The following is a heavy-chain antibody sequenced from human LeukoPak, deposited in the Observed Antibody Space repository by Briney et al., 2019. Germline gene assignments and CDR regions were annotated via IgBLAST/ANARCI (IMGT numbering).Heavy chain of an antibody. J-gene: IGHJ3*02. V-gene: IGHV3-74*01. Sequence: PGGSLRRSCAASGFTFSTYWMHWVRQAPGKGLVWVSRINRDGSSTSYADSVKGRFTISRDNAKNTLYLQMNSLRAEDTAVYYCARDRETYYDILTGYYTLGDAFDIWGQGTMVTVSS. CDR1: GFTFSTYW. CDR2: INRDGSST. D-gene: IGHD3-9*01. CDR3: ARDRETYYDILTGYYTLGDAFDI.